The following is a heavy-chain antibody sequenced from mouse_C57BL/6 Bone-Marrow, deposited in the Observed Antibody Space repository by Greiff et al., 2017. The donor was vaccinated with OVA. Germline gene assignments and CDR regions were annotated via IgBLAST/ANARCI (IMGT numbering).Heavy chain of an antibody. J-gene: IGHJ4*01. CDR1: GYTFTSYG. CDR3: ARSNWDERAYAMDY. D-gene: IGHD4-1*02. Sequence: VQLQQSGAELARPGASVKLSCKASGYTFTSYGIRWVKQRTGQGLEWIGEIYPRSGNTYYNEKFKGKATLTADKSSSTAYMELRSLTSEDSAVYFCARSNWDERAYAMDYWGQGTSVTVSS. V-gene: IGHV1-81*01. CDR2: IYPRSGNT.